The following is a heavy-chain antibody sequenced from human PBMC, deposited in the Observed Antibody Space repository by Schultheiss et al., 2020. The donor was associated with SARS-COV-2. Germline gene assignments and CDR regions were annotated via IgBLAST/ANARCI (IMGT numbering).Heavy chain of an antibody. CDR1: GDSISSSRYY. J-gene: IGHJ5*02. Sequence: SQTLSLTCAVSGDSISSSRYYWGWIRQPPGKGLEWIGNIYYSGSTNYNPSLKSRVTISVDTSKNQFSLKLSSVTAADTAVYYCARSAIRVFWGFDPWGQGTLVTVSS. CDR3: ARSAIRVFWGFDP. CDR2: IYYSGST. V-gene: IGHV4-39*07. D-gene: IGHD3-3*01.